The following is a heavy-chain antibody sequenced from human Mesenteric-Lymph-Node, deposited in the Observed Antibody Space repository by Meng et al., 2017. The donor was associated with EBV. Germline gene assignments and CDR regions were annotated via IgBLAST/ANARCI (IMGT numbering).Heavy chain of an antibody. V-gene: IGHV4-61*01. Sequence: QLQESRQRLVKPSETLSLTCTVSGGSVNSDQYYWSWIRQPPGKGLEWIGYVYNSENTNYNPSLKSRVTISVESSKNQFSLNLTSVTAADTAVYYCASVPTDYSHSRGEFDYWGQGTLVTASS. J-gene: IGHJ4*02. CDR3: ASVPTDYSHSRGEFDY. D-gene: IGHD3-22*01. CDR1: GGSVNSDQYY. CDR2: VYNSENT.